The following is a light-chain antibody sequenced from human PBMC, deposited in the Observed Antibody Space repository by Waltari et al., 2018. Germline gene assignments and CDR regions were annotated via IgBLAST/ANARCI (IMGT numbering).Light chain of an antibody. CDR1: QSDGSY. CDR3: QQSSSFPYS. J-gene: IGKJ2*03. Sequence: DIQMTQSPSSLSASVGDRVTITCRASQSDGSYLNWYQQKPGKAPKLLIYSTSSLLSGVPSRFSGSGSGTEFTLTVSCLQPEDFAIYFCQQSSSFPYSFAQGTKLEIK. CDR2: STS. V-gene: IGKV1-39*01.